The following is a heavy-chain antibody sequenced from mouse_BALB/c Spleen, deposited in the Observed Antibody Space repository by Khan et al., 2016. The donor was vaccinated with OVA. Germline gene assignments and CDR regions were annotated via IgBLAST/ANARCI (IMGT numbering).Heavy chain of an antibody. J-gene: IGHJ2*01. CDR2: ISYSGRT. D-gene: IGHD1-1*01. CDR3: ARSVTSPTVVATAFDY. V-gene: IGHV3-2*02. CDR1: GYSFTSDYA. Sequence: VQLKESGPGLVKPSQSLYLTCTATGYSFTSDYAWYWNRQFRGNIQELMGFISYSGRTTYNPYFKSRIAISRDTSNNQSFLQLNCVTTEDTATYYCARSVTSPTVVATAFDYWGQGTTLTVSS.